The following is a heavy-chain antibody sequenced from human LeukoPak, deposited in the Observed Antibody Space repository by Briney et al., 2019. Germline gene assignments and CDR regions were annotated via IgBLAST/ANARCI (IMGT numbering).Heavy chain of an antibody. D-gene: IGHD2-15*01. Sequence: SETLSLTCTVSGGSISSYYWSWIRQPLGKGLEWIGYIYYSGSTNYNPSLKSRVTISVDTSKNQFSLKLSSVTAADTAMYYCARAPPYGCSGGSCYRALGFDPWGQGTLVTVSS. CDR3: ARAPPYGCSGGSCYRALGFDP. CDR2: IYYSGST. CDR1: GGSISSYY. V-gene: IGHV4-59*01. J-gene: IGHJ5*02.